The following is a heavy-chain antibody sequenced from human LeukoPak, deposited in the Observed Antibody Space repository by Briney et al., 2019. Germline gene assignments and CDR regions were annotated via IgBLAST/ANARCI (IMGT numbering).Heavy chain of an antibody. D-gene: IGHD3-16*01. CDR3: AREETSLVSFYYYYYGMDV. CDR1: GFTFSSYE. J-gene: IGHJ6*02. CDR2: ISSSGSTI. Sequence: GGSLRLSCAASGFTFSSYEMNWVRQAPGKGLEWVSYISSSGSTIYYADSVKGRFTISRDNAKNSLYLQMNSLRAEDTAVYYCAREETSLVSFYYYYYGMDVWGQGTTVTVSS. V-gene: IGHV3-48*03.